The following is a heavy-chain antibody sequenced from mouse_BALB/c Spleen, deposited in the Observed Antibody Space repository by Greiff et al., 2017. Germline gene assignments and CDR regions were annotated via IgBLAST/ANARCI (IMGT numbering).Heavy chain of an antibody. Sequence: EVKLLESGPDLVKPSQSLSLTCSVTGYSITSGYYWNWIRQFPGDKLEWMGYISYDGSNNYNPSLKNRISITRDTSKNQFFLKLNSVTTEDTATYYCAREGRGFAYWGQGTLVTVSA. D-gene: IGHD3-3*01. V-gene: IGHV3-6*02. CDR1: GYSITSGYY. J-gene: IGHJ3*01. CDR3: AREGRGFAY. CDR2: ISYDGSN.